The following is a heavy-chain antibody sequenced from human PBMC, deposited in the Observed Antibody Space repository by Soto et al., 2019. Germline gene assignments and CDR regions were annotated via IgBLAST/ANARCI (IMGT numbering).Heavy chain of an antibody. V-gene: IGHV1-18*01. D-gene: IGHD2-2*01. CDR3: AKEYCDTSRCFWPDL. J-gene: IGHJ4*02. CDR1: GYTFTTFG. Sequence: ASVKVSCKASGYTFTTFGISWVRQAPGQGLEWMGWIDPKNGNTKDAQKFQGRVTMTTDTSTSTAYMELRSLRSDDTAVYFCAKEYCDTSRCFWPDLWGQGSLVTVSS. CDR2: IDPKNGNT.